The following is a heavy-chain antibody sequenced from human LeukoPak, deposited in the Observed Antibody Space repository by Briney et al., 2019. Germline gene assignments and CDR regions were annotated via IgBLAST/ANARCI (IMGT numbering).Heavy chain of an antibody. J-gene: IGHJ5*02. V-gene: IGHV4-30-2*01. D-gene: IGHD2-2*02. CDR3: ARDECPLWSISCHRGFDP. Sequence: SETLSLTCTVSGGSISSGGYYWSWIRQPPGKGLEWIGYIYHSGSTYYNPSLKSRVTISVDRSKNQFSLKLSSVTAADTAVYYCARDECPLWSISCHRGFDPWGQGLLVTVSS. CDR2: IYHSGST. CDR1: GGSISSGGYY.